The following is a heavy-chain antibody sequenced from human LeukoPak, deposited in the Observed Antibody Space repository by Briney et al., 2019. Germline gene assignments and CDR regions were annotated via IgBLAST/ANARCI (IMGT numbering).Heavy chain of an antibody. J-gene: IGHJ4*02. CDR1: GFTFSSYA. CDR3: AKDLTAMIRYYFDY. V-gene: IGHV3-23*01. Sequence: AGGSLRLSCAASGFTFSSYAMSWVRQAPGKGVEWVSAISGSAGSAYYADSVKGRFTISRDNSKNTLYLQMNSLRAEDTAIYYCAKDLTAMIRYYFDYWGQGTLLTVSS. D-gene: IGHD5-18*01. CDR2: ISGSAGSA.